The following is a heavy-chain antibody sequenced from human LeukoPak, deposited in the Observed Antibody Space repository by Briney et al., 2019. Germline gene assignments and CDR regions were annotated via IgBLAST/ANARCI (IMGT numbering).Heavy chain of an antibody. Sequence: PGWSLRLSCAASGFTFSTYTMHWVRQAPGKGLEWVAVISYDGSNKYYADSVKGRFTISRDNSKNTLYLQMNSLRAEDTAVYYCARRGSSGCFDYWGQGTLVTVSS. CDR3: ARRGSSGCFDY. CDR1: GFTFSTYT. CDR2: ISYDGSNK. V-gene: IGHV3-30-3*01. J-gene: IGHJ4*02. D-gene: IGHD6-19*01.